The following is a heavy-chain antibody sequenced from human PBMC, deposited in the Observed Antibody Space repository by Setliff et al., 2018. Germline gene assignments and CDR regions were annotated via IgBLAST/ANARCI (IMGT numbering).Heavy chain of an antibody. CDR3: ARDLYNSGSDY. CDR1: GYPFTDYY. Sequence: WASVKVSCKTSGYPFTDYYIHWVRQAPGQGLEWMGRINPNSGATNFAQKFQGRVTMTRDTSISTAYMDLSRLRSDDTAVYYCARDLYNSGSDYWGQGTLVTVSS. V-gene: IGHV1-2*06. J-gene: IGHJ4*02. CDR2: INPNSGAT. D-gene: IGHD6-25*01.